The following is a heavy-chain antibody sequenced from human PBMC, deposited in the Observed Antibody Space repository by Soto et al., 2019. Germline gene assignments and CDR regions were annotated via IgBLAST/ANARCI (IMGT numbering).Heavy chain of an antibody. Sequence: QVQLQESGPGLVKPSETLSLTCTVSGGSISSYYWSWIRQPPGKGLEWIGYIYYSGSTNYNPSLKSRDTISVDTSKNQFSLKLSSVTAADTAVYYCARDSIARGRGAFDIRGQGKMVTVSS. CDR2: IYYSGST. V-gene: IGHV4-59*01. J-gene: IGHJ3*02. D-gene: IGHD3-16*01. CDR1: GGSISSYY. CDR3: ARDSIARGRGAFDI.